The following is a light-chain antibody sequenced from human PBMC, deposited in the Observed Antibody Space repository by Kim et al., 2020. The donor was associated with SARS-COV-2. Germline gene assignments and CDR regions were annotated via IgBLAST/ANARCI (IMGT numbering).Light chain of an antibody. CDR2: EVN. Sequence: GQSVTTTCTGTSTDVGASTRVSWYQQHPGKAPKLMIYEVNKRPSGVPDRFSGSKSGTTASLTVSGLQSEDEADFYCSSYAGDDSVLFGGGTQLTVL. V-gene: IGLV2-8*01. J-gene: IGLJ2*01. CDR3: SSYAGDDSVL. CDR1: STDVGASTR.